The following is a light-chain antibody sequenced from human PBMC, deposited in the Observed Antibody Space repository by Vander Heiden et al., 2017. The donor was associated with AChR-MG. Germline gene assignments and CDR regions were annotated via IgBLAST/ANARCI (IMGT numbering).Light chain of an antibody. J-gene: IGLJ2*01. Sequence: QSVLTQPPSVSGAPGQRVTISCTGSSSNIGAGYDVHWYQQLPEAAPKLLIYGNTNRPSGVSDRFSGSKSGTSASLAITGLQADDEADYFCQSYDRSLSVVFGEGTKVTVL. CDR3: QSYDRSLSVV. V-gene: IGLV1-40*01. CDR1: SSNIGAGYD. CDR2: GNT.